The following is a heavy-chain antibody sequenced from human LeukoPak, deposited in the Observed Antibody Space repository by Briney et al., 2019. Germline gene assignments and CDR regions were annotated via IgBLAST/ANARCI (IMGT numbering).Heavy chain of an antibody. CDR2: IYYSGST. D-gene: IGHD2-2*01. CDR1: GGSISSSSYY. CDR3: ARVFGSTPIFDY. V-gene: IGHV4-39*07. Sequence: SETLSLTCTVSGGSISSSSYYWGWIRQPPGKGLEWIGSIYYSGSTYYNPSLKSRVTISVDTSKNQFSLKLSSVTAADTAVYYCARVFGSTPIFDYWGQGTLVTVSS. J-gene: IGHJ4*02.